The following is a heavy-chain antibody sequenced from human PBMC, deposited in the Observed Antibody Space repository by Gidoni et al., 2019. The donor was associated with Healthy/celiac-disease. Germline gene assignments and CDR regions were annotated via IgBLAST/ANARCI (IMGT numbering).Heavy chain of an antibody. V-gene: IGHV1-2*04. CDR2: INPNSGGT. D-gene: IGHD5-12*01. CDR1: GYTFTGYY. Sequence: QVQRGQSGAEGKKPGASVKASCKASGYTFTGYYMHWVRQAPGQGLEWMGWINPNSGGTNYAQKFQGWVTMTRDTSISTAYMELRRLRSDDTAVYYCARDGVATGFGYWGQGTLVTVSS. J-gene: IGHJ4*02. CDR3: ARDGVATGFGY.